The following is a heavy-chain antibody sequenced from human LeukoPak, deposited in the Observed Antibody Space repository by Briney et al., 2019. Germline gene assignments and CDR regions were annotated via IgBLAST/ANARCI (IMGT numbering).Heavy chain of an antibody. CDR1: GFVFDDSG. CDR3: AKHALGSSFYYHIDV. V-gene: IGHV3-23*01. J-gene: IGHJ6*02. CDR2: VSGSGANT. Sequence: GGSLRLPCAGTGFVFDDSGMSWVRQAPGKGLEWVAAVSGSGANTYIADSVKGRFIISRETSNNTVSLQMHSLRAEDTAVYYCAKHALGSSFYYHIDVWAPGTTVIVSS. D-gene: IGHD3-10*01.